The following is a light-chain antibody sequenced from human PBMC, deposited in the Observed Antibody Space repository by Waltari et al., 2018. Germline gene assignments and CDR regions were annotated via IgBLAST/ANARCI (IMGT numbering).Light chain of an antibody. V-gene: IGLV1-44*01. Sequence: QPVVTQPPSASGTPGQRVTISCSGIPPNIRTPPVTGYQQPPGTAPNLLIHSSYPRPAGVPDRFSGSKSGTSASLAISGLQSEDEADYYCAAWDGSLNGYVFGTGTKVTVL. CDR3: AAWDGSLNGYV. CDR2: SSY. J-gene: IGLJ1*01. CDR1: PPNIRTPP.